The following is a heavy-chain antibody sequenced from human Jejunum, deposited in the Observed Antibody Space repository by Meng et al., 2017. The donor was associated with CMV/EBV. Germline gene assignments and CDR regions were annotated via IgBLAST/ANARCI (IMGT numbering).Heavy chain of an antibody. CDR2: ISGSGGDK. D-gene: IGHD2-15*01. V-gene: IGHV3-23*01. J-gene: IGHJ4*02. Sequence: SGFTFRNSAMGWVRQALGKGLEWVSSISGSGGDKCYADSVRGRFTISRDNSKNTVYLQMNGLGAEDTAVYYCTKGVSGPLYYFDHWGQGMLVTVSS. CDR1: GFTFRNSA. CDR3: TKGVSGPLYYFDH.